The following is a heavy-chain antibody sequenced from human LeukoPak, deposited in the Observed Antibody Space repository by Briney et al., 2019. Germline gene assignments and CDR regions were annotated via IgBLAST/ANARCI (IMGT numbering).Heavy chain of an antibody. CDR2: IIPIFGTA. V-gene: IGHV1-69*06. D-gene: IGHD3-3*01. CDR1: GGTFSSYA. CDR3: ARDSSITIFGVYWFDP. Sequence: SVKVSCKASGGTFSSYAISWVRQAPGQGLEWMGGIIPIFGTANYAQKFQGRVTITADKSTSTAYMELSSLRSEDTAVYYCARDSSITIFGVYWFDPWGQGTLVTVSS. J-gene: IGHJ5*02.